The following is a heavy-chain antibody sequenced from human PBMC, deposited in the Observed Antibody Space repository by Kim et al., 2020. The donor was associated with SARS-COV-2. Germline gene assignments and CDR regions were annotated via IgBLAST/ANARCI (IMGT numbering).Heavy chain of an antibody. CDR3: AQTYGGTNWFDP. CDR1: AGSISIGGYY. CDR2: IYYSGTT. D-gene: IGHD2-21*01. Sequence: SETLSLTCTVSAGSISIGGYYWSWLRQHPGEGLEWIGQIYYSGTTYYNPSLRSRVSIYIDTPKNQASLKMDSVTAADTAVYYCAQTYGGTNWFDPWGQGILVTVSS. J-gene: IGHJ5*02. V-gene: IGHV4-31*03.